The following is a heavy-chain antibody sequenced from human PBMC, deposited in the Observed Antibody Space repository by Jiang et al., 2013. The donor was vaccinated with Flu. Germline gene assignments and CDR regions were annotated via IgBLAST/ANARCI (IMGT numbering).Heavy chain of an antibody. Sequence: RQAPGQGLEWMGWVSDNNDDTNYAQNFEGRVTMTTDTSTNTAYMDLRSLRSDDTAVYYCARDWEPDRMRDLFDPWGQGTLVIVSS. V-gene: IGHV1-18*01. CDR3: ARDWEPDRMRDLFDP. J-gene: IGHJ5*02. CDR2: VSDNNDDT. D-gene: IGHD1-26*01.